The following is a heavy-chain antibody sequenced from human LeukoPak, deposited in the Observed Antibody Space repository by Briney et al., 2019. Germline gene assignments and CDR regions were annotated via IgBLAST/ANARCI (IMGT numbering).Heavy chain of an antibody. CDR3: ARVAIAVAGDFDY. D-gene: IGHD6-19*01. J-gene: IGHJ4*02. V-gene: IGHV3-21*01. CDR2: ISSSSGYI. Sequence: PGRSLRLSCAASGFTFSSYSMNWVRQAPGKGLEWVSSISSSSGYIYYADSVKGRFTISRDNAKNSLYLQMNSLRAEDTAVYYCARVAIAVAGDFDYWGQGTLVTVSS. CDR1: GFTFSSYS.